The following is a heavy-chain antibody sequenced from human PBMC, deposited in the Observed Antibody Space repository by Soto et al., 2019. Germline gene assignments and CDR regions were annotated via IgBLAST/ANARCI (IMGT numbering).Heavy chain of an antibody. CDR3: ARDGDSLTSWADH. CDR1: GFSFSDAY. J-gene: IGHJ4*02. V-gene: IGHV3-11*01. CDR2: ISGSGTTI. D-gene: IGHD3-9*01. Sequence: QEHLVESGGGLVKPGGSLRISCAASGFSFSDAYRSWIRKPPGKRLDWVSHISGSGTTIYYADSLKGRFTISRDNAKNSVYLQLNRVTAEDTAVYYCARDGDSLTSWADHWSQGTLGTVSS.